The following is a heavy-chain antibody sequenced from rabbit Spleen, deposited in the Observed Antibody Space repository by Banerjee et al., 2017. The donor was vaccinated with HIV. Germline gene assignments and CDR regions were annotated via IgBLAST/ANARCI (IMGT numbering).Heavy chain of an antibody. V-gene: IGHV1S40*01. J-gene: IGHJ4*01. CDR2: AYAGSSGST. D-gene: IGHD1-1*01. CDR1: GFSFNSGYD. CDR3: ASGYSDIYFNL. Sequence: HSLEESGGDLVKPGASLTLTCTASGFSFNSGYDMCWVRQAPGKGLEWVACAYAGSSGSTYSATWAKGRFTISKTSSTTVTLQMTSLTAADTATYFCASGYSDIYFNLWGQGTLVTVS.